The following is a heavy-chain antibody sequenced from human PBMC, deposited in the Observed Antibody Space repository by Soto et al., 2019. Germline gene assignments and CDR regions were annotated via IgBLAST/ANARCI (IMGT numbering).Heavy chain of an antibody. V-gene: IGHV1-2*02. CDR2: INPNNGAT. Sequence: QVQLVQSGAEVKKPGASVKVSCKAPRYIFTAYFMHWGRQAPGQGLEWMGWINPNNGATHYGLSFQGRVTMTRDTSISTAYMQLSSLRSADTAVYYCASHDPGARFDPWGQGTLVIVSS. CDR3: ASHDPGARFDP. D-gene: IGHD1-1*01. J-gene: IGHJ5*02. CDR1: RYIFTAYF.